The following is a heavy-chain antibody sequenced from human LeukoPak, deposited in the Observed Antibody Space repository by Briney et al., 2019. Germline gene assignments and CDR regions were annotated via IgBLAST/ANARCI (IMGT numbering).Heavy chain of an antibody. D-gene: IGHD3-22*01. V-gene: IGHV3-23*01. CDR3: AKGGSIGYYWSLDY. Sequence: GGSLRLSCAASGFTFSNYAMNWVRRAPGKGLEWVSAISGGAGGTYYADSVKGRFTISRDNSRNTLYLQMNSLRAEDTAVYYCAKGGSIGYYWSLDYWGQGTLVTVSS. CDR2: ISGGAGGT. CDR1: GFTFSNYA. J-gene: IGHJ4*02.